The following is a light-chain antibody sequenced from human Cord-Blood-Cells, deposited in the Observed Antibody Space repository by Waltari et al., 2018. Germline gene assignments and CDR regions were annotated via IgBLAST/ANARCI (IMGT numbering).Light chain of an antibody. CDR3: SSYAGSNKNV. J-gene: IGLJ1*01. CDR1: SSHVGGYNY. V-gene: IGLV2-8*01. Sequence: QSALTQPPSASGSPGQSVTISCTGTSSHVGGYNYVSWYQQHPGKAPKLMIYEVSKRPSGVPGRFSVSKSGNTASLTVSGLQAEDEADYDCSSYAGSNKNVFGTGTKVTVL. CDR2: EVS.